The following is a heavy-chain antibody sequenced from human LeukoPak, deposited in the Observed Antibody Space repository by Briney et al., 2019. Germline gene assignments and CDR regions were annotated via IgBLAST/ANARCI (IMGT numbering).Heavy chain of an antibody. CDR2: INPHSGGT. J-gene: IGHJ6*03. CDR3: ARGGRLMVRGVIMSYYYYMDV. CDR1: GYTFTGYY. Sequence: ASVKVSCKASGYTFTGYYMHWVRQAPGQGLEGMGGINPHSGGTNYAQKFQGRVTMTRDTSISTAYMELSRLRSDDTAVYYCARGGRLMVRGVIMSYYYYMDVWGKGTTVTVSS. D-gene: IGHD3-10*01. V-gene: IGHV1-2*02.